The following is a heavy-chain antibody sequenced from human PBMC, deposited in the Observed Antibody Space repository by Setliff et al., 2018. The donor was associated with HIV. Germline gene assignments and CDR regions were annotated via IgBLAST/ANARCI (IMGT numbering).Heavy chain of an antibody. Sequence: GASVKVSCKASGGAFSIFAISWVRQAPGQGLEWMGGIFPIFGTSNYAQKFQDRVTIIADESTSTVYMELSSLRSEDTAVYFCARVGGSGSYYNEVYYYYYMDVWGKGTTVTVSS. J-gene: IGHJ6*03. CDR3: ARVGGSGSYYNEVYYYYYMDV. CDR1: GGAFSIFA. CDR2: IFPIFGTS. D-gene: IGHD3-10*01. V-gene: IGHV1-69*13.